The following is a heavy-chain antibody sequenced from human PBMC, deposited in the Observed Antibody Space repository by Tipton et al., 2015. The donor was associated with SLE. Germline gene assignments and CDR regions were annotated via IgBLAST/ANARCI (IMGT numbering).Heavy chain of an antibody. D-gene: IGHD3-16*01. CDR3: ARDPPSSYYYGMDV. V-gene: IGHV4-31*03. CDR1: GASIRSTAYY. CDR2: IYSDGIT. J-gene: IGHJ6*02. Sequence: TLSLTCTVSGASIRSTAYYWNWIRQHPGKGLEWIGYIYSDGITYYNPSLRSRVTISVDTSKNQFSLNLSSVTAADTAVYYCARDPPSSYYYGMDVWGQGTTVTVSS.